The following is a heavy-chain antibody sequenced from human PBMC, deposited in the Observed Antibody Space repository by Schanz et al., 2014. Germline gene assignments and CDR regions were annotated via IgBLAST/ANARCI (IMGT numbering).Heavy chain of an antibody. V-gene: IGHV3-23*04. D-gene: IGHD5-12*01. CDR2: ISGSGGST. Sequence: VQLVESGGGVVQPGRSLRLSCAAYGFTLSSYAMHWVRQAPGKGLEWVSGISGSGGSTYYADSVKGRFTISRDNSKTTVSLQMNSQRTEDTAEYYCASPSGYSDYGTYYDFWGQGTLVTVSS. CDR1: GFTLSSYA. CDR3: ASPSGYSDYGTYYDF. J-gene: IGHJ4*02.